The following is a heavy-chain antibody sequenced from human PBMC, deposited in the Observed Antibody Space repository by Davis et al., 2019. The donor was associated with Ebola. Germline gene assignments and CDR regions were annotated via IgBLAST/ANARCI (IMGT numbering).Heavy chain of an antibody. CDR1: GFTFDDYA. V-gene: IGHV3-66*01. CDR3: ARDHGSYYGGVDY. D-gene: IGHD1-26*01. Sequence: GESLKISCAASGFTFDDYAMHWVRQAPGKGLEWVSVIYSGGSTYYADSVKGRFTISRDNSKNTLYLQMNSLRAEDTAVYYCARDHGSYYGGVDYWGQGTLVTVSS. J-gene: IGHJ4*02. CDR2: IYSGGST.